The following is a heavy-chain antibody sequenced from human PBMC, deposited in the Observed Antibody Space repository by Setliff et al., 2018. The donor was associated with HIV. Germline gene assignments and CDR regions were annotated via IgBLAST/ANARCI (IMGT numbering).Heavy chain of an antibody. Sequence: ASVKVSCKASGYPFTSYGICWVRQAPGHGLEWMGYISPYNGDAYYAEKFQGRVTMTTDTSTTAVSMELTNLRSDDTAVDFCARMQAYYNFWRSTYYFDYWGQGTPVTVSS. V-gene: IGHV1-18*01. CDR1: GYPFTSYG. CDR2: ISPYNGDA. J-gene: IGHJ4*02. CDR3: ARMQAYYNFWRSTYYFDY. D-gene: IGHD3-3*01.